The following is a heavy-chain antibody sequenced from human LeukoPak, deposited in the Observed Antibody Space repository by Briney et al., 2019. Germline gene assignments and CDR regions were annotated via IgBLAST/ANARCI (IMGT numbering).Heavy chain of an antibody. V-gene: IGHV3-23*01. CDR1: GFTFSSYA. J-gene: IGHJ4*02. D-gene: IGHD3-22*01. CDR2: ISGSGGTT. Sequence: PGGSLRLSCAASGFTFSSYAMSWVRQAPGKGLEWVSVISGSGGTTYYADSVKGRFTISRDNSKSTLYLQMNSLRAEDTAVYYCAKDIYYYDKNYFDYWGLGTLVTVSS. CDR3: AKDIYYYDKNYFDY.